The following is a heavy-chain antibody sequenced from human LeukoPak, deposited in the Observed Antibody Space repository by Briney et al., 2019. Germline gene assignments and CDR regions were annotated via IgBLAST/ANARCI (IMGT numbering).Heavy chain of an antibody. D-gene: IGHD6-13*01. Sequence: PGRSLRLSCAASGFTFSSYGMHWVRQAPGKGLEWVAFIRYDGSNKYYADSVKGRFTISRDNSKNTLYLQMNSLRAEDTAVYYWARDWYSRRWAPRYYYYYYMDVWGKGTTVTVSS. CDR1: GFTFSSYG. V-gene: IGHV3-30*02. CDR2: IRYDGSNK. CDR3: ARDWYSRRWAPRYYYYYYMDV. J-gene: IGHJ6*03.